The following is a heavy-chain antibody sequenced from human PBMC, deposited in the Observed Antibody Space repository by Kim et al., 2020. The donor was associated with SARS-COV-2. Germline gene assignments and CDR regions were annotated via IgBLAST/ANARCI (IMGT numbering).Heavy chain of an antibody. CDR2: ISGSGGIT. V-gene: IGHV3-23*01. D-gene: IGHD3-22*01. CDR3: AKDRDSSGYQLYYYYYGMDV. J-gene: IGHJ6*02. Sequence: GGSLRLSCAASGFTFSTYAMSWVRQAPGKGLEWVSAISGSGGITYYADSVKGRFTISRDNSKNTLYLQMNSLRAEDTAVYYCAKDRDSSGYQLYYYYYGMDVWGQGTTVTVSS. CDR1: GFTFSTYA.